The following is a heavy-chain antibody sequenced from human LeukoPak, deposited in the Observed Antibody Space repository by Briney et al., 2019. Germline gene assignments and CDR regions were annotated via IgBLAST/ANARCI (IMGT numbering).Heavy chain of an antibody. D-gene: IGHD3/OR15-3a*01. Sequence: SETLSLTCTVSGGSISSYYWTWIRQLPGKGLEWIGNVYSSGSTNYNPSLKSRVTLSVDTSKNQFSLKLNSLTAADTAVYYCARMISVANFDFWGQGTLVAVSS. V-gene: IGHV4-59*01. J-gene: IGHJ4*02. CDR3: ARMISVANFDF. CDR2: VYSSGST. CDR1: GGSISSYY.